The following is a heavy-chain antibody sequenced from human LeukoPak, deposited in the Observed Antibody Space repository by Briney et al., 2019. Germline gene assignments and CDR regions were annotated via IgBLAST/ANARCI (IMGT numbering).Heavy chain of an antibody. CDR2: ISSSGSTI. Sequence: GGSLRLSCAASGFTFSSYEMNWVRQAPGKGLEWVSYISSSGSTIYYADSVKGRFTISRDNAKNSLYLQMNSLRAEDTAVYYCAKESQDYYDSSGYPPNLDYWGQGTLVTVSS. V-gene: IGHV3-48*03. CDR3: AKESQDYYDSSGYPPNLDY. J-gene: IGHJ4*02. CDR1: GFTFSSYE. D-gene: IGHD3-22*01.